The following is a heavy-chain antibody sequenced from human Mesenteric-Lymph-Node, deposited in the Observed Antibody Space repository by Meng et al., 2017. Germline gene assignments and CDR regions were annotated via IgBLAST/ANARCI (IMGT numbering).Heavy chain of an antibody. V-gene: IGHV3-7*01. CDR3: ARRGYGYDFGY. J-gene: IGHJ4*02. Sequence: GGSLRLSCAASGFTFSTYWMHWVRQGPGMGLEWVANINEDGSEKSYVDSVKGRFTISRDNAKNSLYLQMNSLRAEDTAVYYCARRGYGYDFGYWGQGTLVTVSS. D-gene: IGHD5-18*01. CDR2: INEDGSEK. CDR1: GFTFSTYW.